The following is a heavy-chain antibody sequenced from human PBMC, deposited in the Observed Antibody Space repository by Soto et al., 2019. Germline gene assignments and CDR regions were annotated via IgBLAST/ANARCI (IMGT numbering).Heavy chain of an antibody. J-gene: IGHJ6*03. Sequence: SETLSLTCTVSGGSISSYYWSWIRQPPGKGLEWIGYIYYSGSTNYNPSLKSRVTISVDTSKNQFSLKLSSVTAADTAVYYCARTSYLAAAGIYYYYYYMDVWGKGTTVTVSS. D-gene: IGHD6-13*01. CDR3: ARTSYLAAAGIYYYYYYMDV. CDR2: IYYSGST. CDR1: GGSISSYY. V-gene: IGHV4-59*01.